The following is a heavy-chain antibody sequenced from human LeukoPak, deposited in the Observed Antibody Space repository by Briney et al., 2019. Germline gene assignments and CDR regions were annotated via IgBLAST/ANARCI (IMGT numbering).Heavy chain of an antibody. J-gene: IGHJ6*03. CDR2: ISGSGGST. V-gene: IGHV3-23*01. Sequence: GGSLRLSCAASGFTFSSYGMSWVRQAPGKGLEWVSAISGSGGSTYYADSVKGRFTISRDNSKNTLYLQMNSLRAEDTAVYYCARDSYYGSGSQSGYYYYYMDVWGKGTTVTISS. CDR1: GFTFSSYG. D-gene: IGHD3-10*01. CDR3: ARDSYYGSGSQSGYYYYYMDV.